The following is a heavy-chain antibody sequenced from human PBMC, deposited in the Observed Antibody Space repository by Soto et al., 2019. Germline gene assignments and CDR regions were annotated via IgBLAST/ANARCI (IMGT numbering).Heavy chain of an antibody. CDR1: GYTFTSYA. Sequence: QVQLVQSGAEEKKPGASVKVSCKASGYTFTSYAMHWVRQAPGQRLEWMGWINAANGNTKYSQKFQGRVTITRDTSGSTAYMELSSLGSEDTAVYYCASAPSWWHFHLWVRGSLVTVSS. J-gene: IGHJ2*01. CDR2: INAANGNT. CDR3: ASAPSWWHFHL. V-gene: IGHV1-3*05.